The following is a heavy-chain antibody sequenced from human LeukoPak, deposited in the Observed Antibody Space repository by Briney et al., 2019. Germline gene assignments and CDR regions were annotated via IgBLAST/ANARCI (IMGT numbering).Heavy chain of an antibody. CDR1: GYIFTSYG. CDR2: ISPNSGGT. J-gene: IGHJ4*02. Sequence: GASVKVSCKASGYIFTSYGISWVRQAPGQGLEWMGWISPNSGGTNYAQKFQGRVTMTSDTSISTAYMELSRLRSDDTAVYYCARGKTTVYCGGDCYAFDYWGQGSLVTVSS. V-gene: IGHV1-2*02. D-gene: IGHD2-21*02. CDR3: ARGKTTVYCGGDCYAFDY.